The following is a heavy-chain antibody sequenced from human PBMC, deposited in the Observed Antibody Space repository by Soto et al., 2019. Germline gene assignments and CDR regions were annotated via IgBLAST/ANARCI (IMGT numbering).Heavy chain of an antibody. J-gene: IGHJ3*02. D-gene: IGHD3-22*01. CDR2: IYYSGST. Sequence: NPSETLSLTCTVSGGSISSGDYYWSWIRQPPGKGLEWIGYIYYSGSTYYNPSLKSRVTISVDTSKNQFSLKLSSVTAADTAVYYCARDRPGLGSGYLNAFDIWGQGTMVTVSS. V-gene: IGHV4-30-4*01. CDR3: ARDRPGLGSGYLNAFDI. CDR1: GGSISSGDYY.